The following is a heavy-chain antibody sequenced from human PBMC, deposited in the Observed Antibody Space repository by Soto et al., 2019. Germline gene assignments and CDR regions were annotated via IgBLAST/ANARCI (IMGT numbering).Heavy chain of an antibody. CDR3: ARDRPFDY. CDR2: ISAYNGNT. J-gene: IGHJ4*02. CDR1: GYTFTSYG. Sequence: ASVKVSCKASGYTFTSYGISWVRQAPGQGLEWMGWISAYNGNTNYAQKLQGRVTITRDTSASTAYMELSSLRSEDTAVYYCARDRPFDYWGQGTLVTVSS. V-gene: IGHV1-18*01. D-gene: IGHD6-6*01.